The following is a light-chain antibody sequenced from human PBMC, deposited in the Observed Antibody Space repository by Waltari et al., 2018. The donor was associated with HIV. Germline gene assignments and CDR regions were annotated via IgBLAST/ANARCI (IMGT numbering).Light chain of an antibody. J-gene: IGLJ1*01. CDR1: TSDVGFYDY. CDR3: CAYAAGHVSYV. CDR2: DVN. Sequence: QSALTQPPSVSGSPGQSVSISCSGTTSDVGFYDYVSWYQQYPDKAPKLIIFDVNQPPSGGPERFSCSKSGNTASLTISVLQTEDEADYFCCAYAAGHVSYVFGNGTAVAVL. V-gene: IGLV2-11*01.